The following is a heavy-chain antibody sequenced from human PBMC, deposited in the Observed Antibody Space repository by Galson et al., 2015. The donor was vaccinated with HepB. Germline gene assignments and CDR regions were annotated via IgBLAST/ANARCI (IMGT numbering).Heavy chain of an antibody. CDR1: GFMFRNYA. CDR2: ISSTGGTT. V-gene: IGHV3-23*01. Sequence: SLRLSCAASGFMFRNYAMGWVRQAPGKGLEWVSGISSTGGTTYYVASVKGRFTISRDNSKNTLYLQMNSLRAEDTAVYYCAKDNGPSGKRDWYFDLWGRGTLVTVSS. J-gene: IGHJ2*01. CDR3: AKDNGPSGKRDWYFDL. D-gene: IGHD2-8*01.